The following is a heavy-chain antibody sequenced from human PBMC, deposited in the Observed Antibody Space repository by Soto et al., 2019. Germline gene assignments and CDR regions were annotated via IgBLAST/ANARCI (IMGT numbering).Heavy chain of an antibody. CDR2: ISGSGGST. J-gene: IGHJ5*02. V-gene: IGHV3-23*01. CDR1: GFTFSSYA. CDR3: AKPPPGRDYVGGWFDP. D-gene: IGHD4-17*01. Sequence: SCAASGFTFSSYAMSWVRQAPGKGLEWVSAISGSGGSTYYADSVKGRFTISRDNSKNTLYLQMNSLRAEDTAVYYCAKPPPGRDYVGGWFDPWGQGTLVTVSS.